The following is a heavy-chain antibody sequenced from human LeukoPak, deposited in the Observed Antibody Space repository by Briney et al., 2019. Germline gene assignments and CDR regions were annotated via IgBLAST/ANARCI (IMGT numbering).Heavy chain of an antibody. D-gene: IGHD6-13*01. CDR3: AKDLGSWYNEDY. Sequence: GTLSLTCAVSGGSISSSNWWSWVRQPPGKGLEWVSAISGSGGSTYYADSVKGRFTISRDNSKNTLYLQMNSLRAEDTAVYYCAKDLGSWYNEDYWGQGTLVTVSS. CDR1: GGSISSSN. CDR2: ISGSGGST. V-gene: IGHV3-23*01. J-gene: IGHJ4*02.